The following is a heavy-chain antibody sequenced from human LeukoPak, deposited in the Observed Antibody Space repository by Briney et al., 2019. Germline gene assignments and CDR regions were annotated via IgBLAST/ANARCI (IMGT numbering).Heavy chain of an antibody. V-gene: IGHV3-23*01. J-gene: IGHJ6*02. CDR2: ISGSGGST. D-gene: IGHD2-15*01. CDR3: ANKRRDRGGRIYYYYGMDV. Sequence: GSLRLSCAASGFTFSSYSMNWVRQAPGKGLEWVSAISGSGGSTYYADSVKGRFTISRDNSKNTLYLQMNSLRAEDTAVYYCANKRRDRGGRIYYYYGMDVWGQGTTVTVSS. CDR1: GFTFSSYS.